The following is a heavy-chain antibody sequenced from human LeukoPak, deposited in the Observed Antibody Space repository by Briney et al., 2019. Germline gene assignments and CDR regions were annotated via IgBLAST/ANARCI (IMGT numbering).Heavy chain of an antibody. CDR3: ARHRLFDTTGYYYDFDY. D-gene: IGHD3-22*01. J-gene: IGHJ4*02. CDR2: IYYSGNT. V-gene: IGHV4-38-2*01. Sequence: SETLSLTCAVSGYPISNGYYWGWIRQPPGKGLEWIGSIYYSGNTYDNPSLKSRVTISLDTSKNQFSLRLSSVTASDTAVYYCARHRLFDTTGYYYDFDYWGQETLVTVSS. CDR1: GYPISNGYY.